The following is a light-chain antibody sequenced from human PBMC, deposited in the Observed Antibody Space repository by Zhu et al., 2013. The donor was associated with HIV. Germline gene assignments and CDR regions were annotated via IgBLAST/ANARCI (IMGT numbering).Light chain of an antibody. CDR3: QVWDDTIDHVL. V-gene: IGLV3-21*02. CDR2: HDS. CDR1: SLRTYY. J-gene: IGLJ2*01. Sequence: SSELTQDPAVSVALGQTVRITCQGDSLRTYYASWYQQKPGQAPVLVIYHDSARSSGIPARFSGSNSGNTATLTISRVEAGDEAAYYXQVWDDTIDHVLFGGGTKVTVL.